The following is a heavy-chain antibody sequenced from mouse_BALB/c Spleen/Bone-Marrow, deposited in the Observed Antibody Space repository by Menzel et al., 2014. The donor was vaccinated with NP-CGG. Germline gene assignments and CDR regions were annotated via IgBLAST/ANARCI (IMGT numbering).Heavy chain of an antibody. Sequence: VHLPQPGAEVVRSGASVKLCCTASVFNIKDYYMHWVKQRPEQGLEWIGRIDPENGDTEYSSKFQGKATMTADTSSNTAYLQLSSLTSDDTAVYYCTLYRFPPSRIAYWGKGTLVTVSA. V-gene: IGHV14-4*02. CDR2: IDPENGDT. CDR3: TLYRFPPSRIAY. D-gene: IGHD2-14*01. J-gene: IGHJ3*01. CDR1: VFNIKDYY.